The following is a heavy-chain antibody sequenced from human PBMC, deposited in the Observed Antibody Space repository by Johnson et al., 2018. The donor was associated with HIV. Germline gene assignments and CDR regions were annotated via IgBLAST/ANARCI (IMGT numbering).Heavy chain of an antibody. Sequence: VQLVESGGGLVQPGGSLRLSCAASGFTVSSNYMRWVRQAPGKGLEWVSVIYSGGSTYYADSVKGRFTISRDNSKNTLYLQMNSLRAEETAVYFCSRGYCNSSSHCVAFELGGQGTMVTVSS. CDR1: GFTVSSNY. CDR3: SRGYCNSSSHCVAFEL. D-gene: IGHD2-2*01. CDR2: IYSGGST. J-gene: IGHJ3*01. V-gene: IGHV3-66*02.